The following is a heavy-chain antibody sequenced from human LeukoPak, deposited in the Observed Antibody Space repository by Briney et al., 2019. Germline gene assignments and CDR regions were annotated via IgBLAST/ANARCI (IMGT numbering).Heavy chain of an antibody. J-gene: IGHJ5*02. Sequence: GMSLRLSCAASGFTFSSYAMHWVRQAPGKGLEWVAVISYDGSNKYYADSVKGRFTISRDNSKNTLYLQMNSLRAEDTAVYYCARGFWDIVVVPAAARDWFDPWGQGTLVTVSS. CDR3: ARGFWDIVVVPAAARDWFDP. D-gene: IGHD2-2*01. V-gene: IGHV3-30-3*01. CDR1: GFTFSSYA. CDR2: ISYDGSNK.